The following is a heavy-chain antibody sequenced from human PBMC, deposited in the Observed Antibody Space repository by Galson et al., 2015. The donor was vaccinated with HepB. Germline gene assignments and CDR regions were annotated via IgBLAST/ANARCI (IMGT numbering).Heavy chain of an antibody. J-gene: IGHJ5*02. Sequence: ETLSLTCAVYGGSFSGYYWSWIRQPPGKGLEWIGEINHSGSTNYNPSLKSRVTISVDTSKNQFSLKLSSVTAADTAVYYCARGEQQLVASFDPWGQGTLVTVSS. CDR3: ARGEQQLVASFDP. D-gene: IGHD6-13*01. CDR1: GGSFSGYY. V-gene: IGHV4-34*01. CDR2: INHSGST.